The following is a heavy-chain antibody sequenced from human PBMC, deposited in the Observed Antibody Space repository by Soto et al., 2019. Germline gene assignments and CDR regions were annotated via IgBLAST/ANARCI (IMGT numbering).Heavy chain of an antibody. CDR3: VRDDDYGVTNNWFDP. D-gene: IGHD4-17*01. V-gene: IGHV3-11*01. Sequence: QEQLVESGGGVVKPGGSRRLSCTASGFSFRDYYMSWIRQAPGQGLECIADISSSGNSIYYADSVKGRFTVSRDNSKNSLYLHMNSLTAEDTAMYYCVRDDDYGVTNNWFDPWGQGTLVTVSS. J-gene: IGHJ5*02. CDR1: GFSFRDYY. CDR2: ISSSGNSI.